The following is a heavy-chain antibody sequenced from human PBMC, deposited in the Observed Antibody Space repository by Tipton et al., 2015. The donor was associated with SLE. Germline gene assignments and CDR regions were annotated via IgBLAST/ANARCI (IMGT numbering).Heavy chain of an antibody. CDR1: GYTFTSYG. CDR2: ISAYNGNT. J-gene: IGHJ3*02. Sequence: QSGPEVKKPGASVKVSCKASGYTFTSYGISWVRQAPGQGLEWMGWISAYNGNTNYAQKLQGRVTMTTDTSTSTAYMELRSLRSDDTAVYYCAKGTLRYYDSSRDAFDIWGQGTMVTVSS. CDR3: AKGTLRYYDSSRDAFDI. D-gene: IGHD3-22*01. V-gene: IGHV1-18*01.